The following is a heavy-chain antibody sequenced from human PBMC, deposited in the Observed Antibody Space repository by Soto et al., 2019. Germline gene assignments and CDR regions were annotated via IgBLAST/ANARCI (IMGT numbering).Heavy chain of an antibody. V-gene: IGHV3-30*03. J-gene: IGHJ5*02. CDR2: ISYDGSNK. CDR1: GLTFSSYG. D-gene: IGHD5-12*01. Sequence: QVQLVESGGGVVQPGRSLRLSCAASGLTFSSYGMHWVRQAPGKGLEWVAVISYDGSNKYYADSVKGRFTISRDNSKNTLYLQMNNLRPEDTAVFYCATDGSGSQGGSWGQGTLVTVSS. CDR3: ATDGSGSQGGS.